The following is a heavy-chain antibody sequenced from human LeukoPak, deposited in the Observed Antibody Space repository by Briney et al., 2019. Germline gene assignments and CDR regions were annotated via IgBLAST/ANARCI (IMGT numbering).Heavy chain of an antibody. CDR2: ISGSGGST. CDR3: AKSVHWYQLNAFDP. Sequence: GGSLRLSCAASGFTFSSYAMTWVRQAPGKGLEWVSAISGSGGSTHYADSVKGRFTISRDNSKNTLYLQMNSLRAEDTAVYYCAKSVHWYQLNAFDPWGQGTLVTVSS. CDR1: GFTFSSYA. D-gene: IGHD2-2*01. V-gene: IGHV3-23*01. J-gene: IGHJ5*02.